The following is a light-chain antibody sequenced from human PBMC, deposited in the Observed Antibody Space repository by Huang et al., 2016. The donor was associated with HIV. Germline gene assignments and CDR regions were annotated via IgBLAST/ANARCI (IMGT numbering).Light chain of an antibody. CDR3: QQTYSTPPKFT. V-gene: IGKV1-39*01. J-gene: IGKJ4*01. CDR2: AAS. CDR1: QNINNF. Sequence: DIQLTQSPSSLSASVGDTVTMTCRTSQNINNFLNWFQQKPGKAPKVLSYAASSLQRGVPARFSGSGSGTDFTLTITDLHPDDFAIYYCQQTYSTPPKFTFGGGTKVEI.